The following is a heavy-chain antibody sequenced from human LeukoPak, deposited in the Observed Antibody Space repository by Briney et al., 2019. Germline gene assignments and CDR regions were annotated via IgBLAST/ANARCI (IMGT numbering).Heavy chain of an antibody. CDR1: GNSFTSYW. V-gene: IGHV5-51*01. CDR3: ARGLEDGYNYGAYYFDY. CDR2: IYPGDSDT. J-gene: IGHJ4*02. Sequence: GESLKISCKGSGNSFTSYWIGWVRQMPGKGLEWMGIIYPGDSDTRYSPSFQGQVTISADKSISTAYLQWSSLKASDTAMYYCARGLEDGYNYGAYYFDYWGQGTLVTVSS. D-gene: IGHD5-24*01.